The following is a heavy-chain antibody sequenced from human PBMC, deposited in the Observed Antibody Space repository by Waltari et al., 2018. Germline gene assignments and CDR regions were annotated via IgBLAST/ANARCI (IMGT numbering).Heavy chain of an antibody. Sequence: QVQLQESGPGLVKPSETLSLTCTVSGGSISSYYWSWIRQPPGKGLEWIGYIYYSGSTNYNPSLKSRVTISVDTSKNQFSLKLSSVTAADTAVYYCARSATIFGVVIMVGGMDVWGQGTTVTVSS. V-gene: IGHV4-59*08. D-gene: IGHD3-3*01. CDR2: IYYSGST. CDR1: GGSISSYY. CDR3: ARSATIFGVVIMVGGMDV. J-gene: IGHJ6*02.